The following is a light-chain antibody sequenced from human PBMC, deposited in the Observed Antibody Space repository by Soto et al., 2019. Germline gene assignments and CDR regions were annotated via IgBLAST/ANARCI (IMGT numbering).Light chain of an antibody. J-gene: IGKJ1*01. CDR1: QSVSSSY. CDR2: GAS. CDR3: QLYGSSSWT. Sequence: EIVLTQSPGTLSLSPGERATLSCRASQSVSSSYLAWYKQKPGQAPRLLIYGASSRATGIPDRFSGSGSGTDFTLTISRLEPEDFAVYYCQLYGSSSWTFGQGTKVEIK. V-gene: IGKV3-20*01.